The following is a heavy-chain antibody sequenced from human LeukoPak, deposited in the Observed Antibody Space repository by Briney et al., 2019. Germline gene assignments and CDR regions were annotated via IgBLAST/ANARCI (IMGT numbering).Heavy chain of an antibody. CDR1: GFTFSDYS. V-gene: IGHV3-21*04. Sequence: GGSLRLSCAASGFTFSDYSMNWVRQAPGKGPEWVSSITSSSSHKFHADSVKGRFTVSRDNSKNTLYLQMNSLRAEDTAVYYCAKDQGGSYYFSGFDAFDIWGQGTMVTVSS. D-gene: IGHD1-26*01. CDR3: AKDQGGSYYFSGFDAFDI. CDR2: ITSSSSHK. J-gene: IGHJ3*02.